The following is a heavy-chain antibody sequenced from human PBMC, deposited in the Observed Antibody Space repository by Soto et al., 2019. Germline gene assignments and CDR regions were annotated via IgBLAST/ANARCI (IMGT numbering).Heavy chain of an antibody. CDR1: GFTFSSYS. J-gene: IGHJ4*02. CDR2: ISSSSSYI. CDR3: ARLTYYDSSGYYCY. V-gene: IGHV3-21*01. Sequence: EVQLVESGGGLVKPGGSLRLSCAASGFTFSSYSMNWVRQAPGKGLEWVSSISSSSSYIYYADSVQGRFTISSDNAKNSLYLQMNSLRAEDTAVSYCARLTYYDSSGYYCYWGQGTLVTVSS. D-gene: IGHD3-22*01.